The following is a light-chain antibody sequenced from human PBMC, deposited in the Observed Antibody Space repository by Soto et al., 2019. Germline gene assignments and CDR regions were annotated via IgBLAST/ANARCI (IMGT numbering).Light chain of an antibody. V-gene: IGKV1-39*01. CDR2: AAS. CDR3: HQRYSTQT. Sequence: DIQMTQSPSSLSASVGDRVTITCRASQSISRYLNWYQQKPGKAPKHLIYAASSLQSRVPSRFSGGGSGTDFTLTISSLQPEDFATYYCHQRYSTQTFGGGTKVEIK. J-gene: IGKJ4*01. CDR1: QSISRY.